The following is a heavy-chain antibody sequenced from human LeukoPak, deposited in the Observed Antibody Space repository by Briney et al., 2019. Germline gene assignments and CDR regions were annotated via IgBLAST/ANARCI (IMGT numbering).Heavy chain of an antibody. Sequence: SETLSLTCTVSGGSISSYYWTWMRQPPGKGLEWIGYIYYSGSTNYNSSLRSRVTISVDTSKNQFSLNLSFVTAADTAVYYCARLGSSSSDYWGQGTLVTVSS. CDR1: GGSISSYY. D-gene: IGHD6-13*01. CDR3: ARLGSSSSDY. J-gene: IGHJ4*02. CDR2: IYYSGST. V-gene: IGHV4-59*08.